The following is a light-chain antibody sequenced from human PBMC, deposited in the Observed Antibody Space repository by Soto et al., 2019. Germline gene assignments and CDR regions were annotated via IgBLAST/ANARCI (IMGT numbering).Light chain of an antibody. V-gene: IGKV1-9*01. CDR2: AAS. CDR1: QSISSY. CDR3: QQFNSYPRT. Sequence: DIQMTQSPSSLSASVGDRVTMTCRAGQSISSYLNWYQQKPGKAPRLLIYAASTLQTGVPSRFSGSGSGTEFTLTISSLQPEDFATYYCQQFNSYPRTFGQGTKVDIK. J-gene: IGKJ1*01.